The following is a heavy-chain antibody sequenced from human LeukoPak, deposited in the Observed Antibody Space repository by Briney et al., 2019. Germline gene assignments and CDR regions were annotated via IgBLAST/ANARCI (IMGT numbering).Heavy chain of an antibody. CDR1: GYTFTDYY. J-gene: IGHJ5*02. V-gene: IGHV1-2*02. CDR2: INPSTGGR. D-gene: IGHD6-19*01. CDR3: ARDSLEYSSGWYGGWFDP. Sequence: ASVKVSCKASGYTFTDYYLNWVRQAPGQALEWMGWINPSTGGRNYAQKFQGRVTMTRDTSISTAYMELSRLTSDDTAVYYCARDSLEYSSGWYGGWFDPWGQGTLVTVSS.